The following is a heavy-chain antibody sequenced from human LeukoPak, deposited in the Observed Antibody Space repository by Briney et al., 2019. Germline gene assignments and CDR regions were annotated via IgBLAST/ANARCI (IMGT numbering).Heavy chain of an antibody. CDR1: GFTLIDYN. V-gene: IGHV3-30*02. CDR2: IQFDGTTE. J-gene: IGHJ4*02. D-gene: IGHD6-19*01. CDR3: AGGAAVALEL. Sequence: PGGSLRLSCGASGFTLIDYNMHWVRQAPGKGLEYVAFIQFDGTTEYYTDSVKGRFTMSRDKSKNTLYLQMNSLRGGDTAVYYCAGGAAVALELWGQGTLVTVSS.